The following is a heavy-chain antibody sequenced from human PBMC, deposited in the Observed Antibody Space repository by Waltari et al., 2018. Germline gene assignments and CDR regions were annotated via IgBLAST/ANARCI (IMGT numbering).Heavy chain of an antibody. V-gene: IGHV4-34*01. J-gene: IGHJ5*02. CDR3: ARDRTRYCSGGSCYSAWFDP. D-gene: IGHD2-15*01. CDR2: INHSGST. Sequence: QVQLQQWGAGLLKPSGTLSLTCAVYGGSFSGYYWSWIRQPPGKGLEWIGEINHSGSTNYNPTLKCRVTISVDTSKNQFSLKLSSVTAADTAVYYCARDRTRYCSGGSCYSAWFDPWGQGTLVTVSS. CDR1: GGSFSGYY.